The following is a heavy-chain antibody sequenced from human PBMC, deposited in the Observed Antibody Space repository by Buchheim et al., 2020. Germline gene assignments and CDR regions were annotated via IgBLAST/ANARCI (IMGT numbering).Heavy chain of an antibody. CDR3: ARDRNWGSGFDY. D-gene: IGHD3-16*01. J-gene: IGHJ4*02. V-gene: IGHV3-48*01. CDR1: GFIFRGYS. Sequence: EVQLVESGGGLVQPGGSLRLSCAASGFIFRGYSMNWVRQAPGRGLEWVSYISSSGSTIYYADSVKGRFTISRENAKNSLYLQMNSLRAEDTAVYYCARDRNWGSGFDYWGQGTL. CDR2: ISSSGSTI.